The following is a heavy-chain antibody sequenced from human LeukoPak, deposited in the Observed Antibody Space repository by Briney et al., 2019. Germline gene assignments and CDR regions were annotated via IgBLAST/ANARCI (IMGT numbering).Heavy chain of an antibody. D-gene: IGHD3-22*01. CDR3: ARDPPLYYYDSSGYDY. J-gene: IGHJ4*02. Sequence: GGSLRLSCAASGFTFSSYEMNWVRQAPGKGLEWVSYISSSGSTIYYADSVKGRFTISRDNAKNSLYLQMNSLRAGDTAVYYCARDPPLYYYDSSGYDYWGQGTLVTVSS. CDR1: GFTFSSYE. V-gene: IGHV3-48*03. CDR2: ISSSGSTI.